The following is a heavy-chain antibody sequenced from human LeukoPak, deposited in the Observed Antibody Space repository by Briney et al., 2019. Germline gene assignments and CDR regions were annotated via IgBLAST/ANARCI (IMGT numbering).Heavy chain of an antibody. D-gene: IGHD3/OR15-3a*01. J-gene: IGHJ6*02. V-gene: IGHV1-18*01. CDR2: ISAYNGNT. Sequence: ASVKVSCKASGYTFTSYGISCVRQAPGQGLEWMGWISAYNGNTNYAQTLQGRVTMTTDTSTSTAYMELRSLRSDDTAVYYCAIGLQSRYYYYYYGMDVWGQGTTVTVSS. CDR1: GYTFTSYG. CDR3: AIGLQSRYYYYYYGMDV.